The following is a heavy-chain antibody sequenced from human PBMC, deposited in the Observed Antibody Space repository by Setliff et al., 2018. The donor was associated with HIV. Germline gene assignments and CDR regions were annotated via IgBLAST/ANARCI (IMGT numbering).Heavy chain of an antibody. Sequence: GASVKVSCKVSGYTLTEFSMHWVRQAPGKGLEWMGGFDPEEGETMYAQKFQGRVTVTEDTSSDTAYMELSSLRSEDTAVYYCAPWRKVAAPGVWFSAHDYWGQGTLVTVS. D-gene: IGHD2-15*01. V-gene: IGHV1-24*01. CDR3: APWRKVAAPGVWFSAHDY. J-gene: IGHJ4*02. CDR2: FDPEEGET. CDR1: GYTLTEFS.